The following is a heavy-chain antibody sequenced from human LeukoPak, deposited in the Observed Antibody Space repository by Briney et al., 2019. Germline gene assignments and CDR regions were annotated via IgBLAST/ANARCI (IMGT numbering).Heavy chain of an antibody. J-gene: IGHJ4*02. V-gene: IGHV3-23*01. D-gene: IGHD5-12*01. CDR3: AKGAYDYIEIAYFDS. CDR1: GFTSTNYA. Sequence: GGSLRLSCAASGFTSTNYAMNWVRQDPGKGLEWVSVLIGSSGSTDYADSVKGRFTISRDTSKNTLFLQMNSLRAEDTAIYYCAKGAYDYIEIAYFDSWGQGTLVTVSS. CDR2: LIGSSGST.